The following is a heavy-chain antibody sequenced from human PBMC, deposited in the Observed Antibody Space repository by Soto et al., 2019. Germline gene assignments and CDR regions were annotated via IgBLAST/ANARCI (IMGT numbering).Heavy chain of an antibody. CDR1: GYTFTSYG. CDR2: ISAYNGNT. V-gene: IGHV1-18*01. CDR3: AREAPEYNWNYPARHQDAFDI. Sequence: ASVKVSCKASGYTFTSYGISWVRQAPGQGLEWMGWISAYNGNTNYAQKLQGRVTMTTDTSTSTAYMELRSLRSDDTAVYYGAREAPEYNWNYPARHQDAFDIWGQGTMVTVSS. J-gene: IGHJ3*02. D-gene: IGHD1-7*01.